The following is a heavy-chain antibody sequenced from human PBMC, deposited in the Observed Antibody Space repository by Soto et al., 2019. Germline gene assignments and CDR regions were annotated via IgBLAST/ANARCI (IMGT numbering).Heavy chain of an antibody. CDR3: ARAHYGDYGYGMDV. V-gene: IGHV4-34*01. D-gene: IGHD4-17*01. J-gene: IGHJ6*02. Sequence: SETLSLTCAVYGGSFSGYYWTWIRQPPGTGLEWIGEINHSGSTNYNPSLKSRVTISVDRSKNQFSLKLSSVTAADTAVYYCARAHYGDYGYGMDVWGQGTTVTVSS. CDR1: GGSFSGYY. CDR2: INHSGST.